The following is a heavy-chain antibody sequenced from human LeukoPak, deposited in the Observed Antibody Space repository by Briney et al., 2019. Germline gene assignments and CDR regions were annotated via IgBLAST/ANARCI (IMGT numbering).Heavy chain of an antibody. Sequence: GASVKVSCKASGYTFTSYGISWVRQAPGQGLESMGWISAYNGNTNYAQKLQGRVTMTTDTSTSTAYIELRSLRSDDTAVYYCARVGARYCSGGSCYLYYFDYWGQGTLVTVSS. J-gene: IGHJ4*02. CDR3: ARVGARYCSGGSCYLYYFDY. CDR2: ISAYNGNT. CDR1: GYTFTSYG. V-gene: IGHV1-18*01. D-gene: IGHD2-15*01.